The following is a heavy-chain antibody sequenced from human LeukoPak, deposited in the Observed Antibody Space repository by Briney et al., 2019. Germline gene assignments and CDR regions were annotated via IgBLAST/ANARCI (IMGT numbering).Heavy chain of an antibody. D-gene: IGHD1-26*01. CDR1: GFTFSSYW. J-gene: IGHJ3*02. V-gene: IGHV3-7*03. CDR3: AKDREWEQPNDAFDI. CDR2: IKQDGSEK. Sequence: GGSLRLSCAASGFTFSSYWMSWVRQAPGKGLEWVANIKQDGSEKYYVDSVKGRFTISRDNSKNTLYLQMNSLRAEDTAVYYCAKDREWEQPNDAFDIWGQGTMVTVSS.